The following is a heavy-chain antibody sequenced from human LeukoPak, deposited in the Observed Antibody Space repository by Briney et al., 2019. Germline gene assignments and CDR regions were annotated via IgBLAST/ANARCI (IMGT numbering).Heavy chain of an antibody. D-gene: IGHD1-1*01. CDR2: IIPIFGTA. Sequence: ASVKVSCKASGGTFSTYTITWVRQAPGQGLEWMGGIIPIFGTANYAQKFQGRVTITTDESTSTAYIERSSLRSDDTAVYYCARGPELERFDYWGQGTLVTVSS. CDR1: GGTFSTYT. J-gene: IGHJ4*02. V-gene: IGHV1-69*05. CDR3: ARGPELERFDY.